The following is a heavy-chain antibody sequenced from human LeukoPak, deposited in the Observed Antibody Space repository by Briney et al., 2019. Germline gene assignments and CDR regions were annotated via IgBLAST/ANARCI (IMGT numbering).Heavy chain of an antibody. CDR1: GFTFSSYS. Sequence: GGYLRLSCAASGFTFSSYSMSSVSQAPRNWLESVSAISGSGGSTYYADSVEGRFTISRDNSKNSLYLQMNRLRGEDTAVYYCAKAREEGYYYDSSGYYPDYWGQGTLVTVSS. D-gene: IGHD3-22*01. V-gene: IGHV3-23*01. CDR2: ISGSGGST. CDR3: AKAREEGYYYDSSGYYPDY. J-gene: IGHJ4*02.